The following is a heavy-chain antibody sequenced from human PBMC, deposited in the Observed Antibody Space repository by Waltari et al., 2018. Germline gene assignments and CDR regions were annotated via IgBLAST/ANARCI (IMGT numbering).Heavy chain of an antibody. D-gene: IGHD2-15*01. V-gene: IGHV3-23*01. CDR1: GFTFSSYA. CDR2: ISGSGGST. Sequence: EVQLLESGGGLVQPGGSLRLSCAASGFTFSSYAMSWVRQAPGKGLEWVSAISGSGGSTYYSDSVKGRFTISSDNSKNTLYLQMNSLRAEDTAVYYCAKTIVVVVAADYYFDYWGQGTLVTVSS. CDR3: AKTIVVVVAADYYFDY. J-gene: IGHJ4*02.